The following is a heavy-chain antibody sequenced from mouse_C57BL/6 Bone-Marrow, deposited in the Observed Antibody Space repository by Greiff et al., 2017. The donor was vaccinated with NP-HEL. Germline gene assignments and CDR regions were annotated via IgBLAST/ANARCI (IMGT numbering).Heavy chain of an antibody. CDR1: GYTFTSYW. Sequence: VQLQQPGAELVKPGASVKLSCKASGYTFTSYWMQWVKQRPGQGLEWIGEIDPSDSYPNYNQKFKGKATLTVDTSSSTAYMQLSSLTSEDSAVYYCARSDLLGDAMDYWGQGTSVTVSS. CDR2: IDPSDSYP. D-gene: IGHD2-1*01. CDR3: ARSDLLGDAMDY. J-gene: IGHJ4*01. V-gene: IGHV1-50*01.